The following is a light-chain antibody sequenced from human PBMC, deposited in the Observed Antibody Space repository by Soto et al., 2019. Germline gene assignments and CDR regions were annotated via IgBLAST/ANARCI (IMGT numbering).Light chain of an antibody. CDR2: GNS. Sequence: QPVLTQPPSVSGAPGQRVTISCTGSSSNIGAGYDVHWYQQLPGTAPKLLIYGNSNRPSGVPDRFSGSKSGTSASLAITGLQADDEADYYCQSDDSSLTLRVFGTGTKVTVL. V-gene: IGLV1-40*01. CDR3: QSDDSSLTLRV. J-gene: IGLJ1*01. CDR1: SSNIGAGYD.